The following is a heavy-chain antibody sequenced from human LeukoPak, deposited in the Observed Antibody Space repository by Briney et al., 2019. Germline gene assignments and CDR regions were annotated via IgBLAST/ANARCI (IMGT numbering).Heavy chain of an antibody. CDR3: AKDVAAGTAGDYYGMDV. CDR1: GFTFDDYT. D-gene: IGHD6-13*01. CDR2: ISWDGGST. J-gene: IGHJ6*02. Sequence: GGSLRLSCAASGFTFDDYTMHWVRQAPGKGLEWVSLISWDGGSTYYADSVKGRFTISRDNSKNSLYLQMNSLRTEDTALYYCAKDVAAGTAGDYYGMDVWGQGTTVTVSS. V-gene: IGHV3-43*01.